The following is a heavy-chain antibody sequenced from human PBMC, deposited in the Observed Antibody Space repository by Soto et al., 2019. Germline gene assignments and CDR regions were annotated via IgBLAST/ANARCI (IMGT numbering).Heavy chain of an antibody. CDR2: ISAYNGNT. Sequence: ASVKVSCKASGYTFTSYGISWVRQAPGQGLEWMGWISAYNGNTNYAQKLRGRVTMTTDTSTSTAYMELRSLRADDTAVYYCAREGLTGPGYYYYGMDVWGQGTTVTVCS. CDR1: GYTFTSYG. CDR3: AREGLTGPGYYYYGMDV. D-gene: IGHD3-10*01. J-gene: IGHJ6*02. V-gene: IGHV1-18*04.